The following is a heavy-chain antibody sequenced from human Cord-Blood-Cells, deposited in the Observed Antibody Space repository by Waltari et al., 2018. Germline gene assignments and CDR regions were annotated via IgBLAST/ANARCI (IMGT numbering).Heavy chain of an antibody. D-gene: IGHD2-15*01. CDR2: INSDGSST. CDR1: GFTFSSYW. V-gene: IGHV3-74*01. Sequence: EVQLVESGGGLVQPGGSLRLSCAASGFTFSSYWMHWVRTATGKGLVWVSRINSDGSSTSYADSVKGRFTISRDNAKNTLYLQMNSLRAEDTAVYYCARRLVGATLNDAFDIWGQGTMVTVSS. CDR3: ARRLVGATLNDAFDI. J-gene: IGHJ3*02.